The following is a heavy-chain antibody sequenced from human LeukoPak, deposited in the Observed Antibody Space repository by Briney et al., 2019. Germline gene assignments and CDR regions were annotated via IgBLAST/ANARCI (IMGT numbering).Heavy chain of an antibody. CDR2: MSDSVWT. J-gene: IGHJ4*02. CDR1: GGSLSSHY. Sequence: SETLSLTCTVSGGSLSSHYWSWLRQAPGKGLEWIAYMSDSVWTKDNPSLKSRVTPSADTSKNQYSLRLTSVTAADTAVYYCATIKRGDIFGYFDFWGQGILVTVSS. V-gene: IGHV4-59*11. D-gene: IGHD5-18*01. CDR3: ATIKRGDIFGYFDF.